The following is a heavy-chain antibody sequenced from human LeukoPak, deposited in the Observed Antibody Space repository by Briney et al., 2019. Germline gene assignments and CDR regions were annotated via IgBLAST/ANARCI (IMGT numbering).Heavy chain of an antibody. V-gene: IGHV3-23*01. CDR1: GFTFSSYA. D-gene: IGHD2-21*01. Sequence: GGSLRLSCAASGFTFSSYAMSWVRQAPGKGLEWVSAISGSGGSTYYGDSVKGRFTISRDNSKNTLYLQVNSLRAEDTAIYYCAKDGATVVIAITGGYMDVWGKGTTVTVSS. J-gene: IGHJ6*03. CDR3: AKDGATVVIAITGGYMDV. CDR2: ISGSGGST.